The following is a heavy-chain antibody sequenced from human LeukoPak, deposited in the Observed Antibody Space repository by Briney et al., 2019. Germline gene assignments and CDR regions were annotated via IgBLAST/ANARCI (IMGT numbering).Heavy chain of an antibody. Sequence: ASVKVSCKASGYTFTGYYMHWVRQAPGQGLEWMGWINPNSGGTNYAQKFQGRVTMTRDTSISTAYMELSRLRSDDTAVYYCARDRRKVTIPFDYWGQGTLVTVSS. CDR1: GYTFTGYY. V-gene: IGHV1-2*02. CDR2: INPNSGGT. D-gene: IGHD3-3*01. CDR3: ARDRRKVTIPFDY. J-gene: IGHJ4*02.